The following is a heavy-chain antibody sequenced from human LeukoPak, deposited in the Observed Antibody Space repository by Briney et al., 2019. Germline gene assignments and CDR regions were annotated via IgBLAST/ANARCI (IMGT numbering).Heavy chain of an antibody. J-gene: IGHJ4*02. CDR3: ARSLYDSSGYYYGDFDY. Sequence: SETLSLTCTVSGGSISSYYWSWIRQPPGKGLEWIGYIYYSGSTNYNPSLKSRVTISVDTSKNRFSLKLSSVTAADTAVYYCARSLYDSSGYYYGDFDYWGQGTLVTVSS. CDR2: IYYSGST. D-gene: IGHD3-22*01. V-gene: IGHV4-59*01. CDR1: GGSISSYY.